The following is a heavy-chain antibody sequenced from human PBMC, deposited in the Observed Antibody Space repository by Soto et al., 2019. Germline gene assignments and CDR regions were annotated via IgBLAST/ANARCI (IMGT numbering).Heavy chain of an antibody. CDR3: AKDLLQVVVAAPFDY. D-gene: IGHD2-15*01. V-gene: IGHV3-30*18. CDR2: ISYDGSNK. J-gene: IGHJ4*02. CDR1: GFTFSSYG. Sequence: QVQLVESGGGVVQPGRSLRLSCAASGFTFSSYGMHWVRQAPGKGLEWVAIISYDGSNKYYADSVKGRFTISRDNSKNTLYLQMNSLRAEDTAVYYCAKDLLQVVVAAPFDYWGQGTLVTVSS.